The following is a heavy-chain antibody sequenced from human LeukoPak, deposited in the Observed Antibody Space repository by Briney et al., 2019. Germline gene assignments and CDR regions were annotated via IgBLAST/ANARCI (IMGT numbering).Heavy chain of an antibody. CDR1: GFTFSGYY. Sequence: PGGSLRLSCAASGFTFSGYYMSWMRQAPGKGLEWLSHISSSGDTMYYADSVKGRFTISRDNAKNSLYLQMKSLRAEDTAVYYCARARGSYSLDYWGQGTLVTVSS. CDR2: ISSSGDTM. J-gene: IGHJ4*02. V-gene: IGHV3-11*01. CDR3: ARARGSYSLDY. D-gene: IGHD3-10*01.